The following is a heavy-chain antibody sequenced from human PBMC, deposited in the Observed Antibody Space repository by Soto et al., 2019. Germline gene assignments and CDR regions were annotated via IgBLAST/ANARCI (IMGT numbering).Heavy chain of an antibody. CDR1: GFTFSSYG. CDR2: ISYDGSNK. V-gene: IGHV3-30*18. Sequence: GGSLRLSCAASGFTFSSYGMHWVRQAPGKGLEWVAVISYDGSNKYYADSVKGRFTISRDNSKNTLYLQMNSLRAEDTAVYYCAKDLQTSSWYGDMPDYWGQGTLVTVSS. J-gene: IGHJ4*02. D-gene: IGHD6-13*01. CDR3: AKDLQTSSWYGDMPDY.